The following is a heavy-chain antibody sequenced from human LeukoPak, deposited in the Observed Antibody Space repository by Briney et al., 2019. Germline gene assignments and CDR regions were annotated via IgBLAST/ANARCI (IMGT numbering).Heavy chain of an antibody. D-gene: IGHD6-19*01. CDR3: AKDRGEQWLVTSFDY. Sequence: PGGSLRLSCAASGFTFSSYGMHWVRQAPGKGLEWVAVISYDGSNKYYVDSVKGRFTISRDNSKNTLYLQMNSLRPEVTAVYYCAKDRGEQWLVTSFDYWGQGTLVTVSS. CDR1: GFTFSSYG. J-gene: IGHJ4*02. V-gene: IGHV3-30*18. CDR2: ISYDGSNK.